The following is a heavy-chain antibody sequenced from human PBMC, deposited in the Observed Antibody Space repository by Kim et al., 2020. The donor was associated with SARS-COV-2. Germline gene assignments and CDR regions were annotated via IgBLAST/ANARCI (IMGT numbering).Heavy chain of an antibody. CDR3: ARGEEN. V-gene: IGHV3-53*03. J-gene: IGHJ4*02. Sequence: GGSLRLSCAASGFIFSSYYMSWVRQAPGKGLEWVSVIYSGGNTNNADSVKGRFTISRDNSKSTVYLQMNSLRVEDTAVYYCARGEENWGQGTLVTGSS. CDR1: GFIFSSYY. CDR2: IYSGGNT.